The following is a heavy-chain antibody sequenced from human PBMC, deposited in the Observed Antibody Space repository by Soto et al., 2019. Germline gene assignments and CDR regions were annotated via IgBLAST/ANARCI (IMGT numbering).Heavy chain of an antibody. V-gene: IGHV4-39*01. CDR3: ARHTRETMALYYYYGMDV. CDR2: IYYSGST. D-gene: IGHD3-10*01. Sequence: ETLSLTCTVSGGSISSSSYYWGWIRQPPGKGLEWIGSIYYSGSTYYNPSLKTRVTISVDTSKYQFSLTLSSVTAADTAVSYCARHTRETMALYYYYGMDVWGQGTTVTVSS. CDR1: GGSISSSSYY. J-gene: IGHJ6*02.